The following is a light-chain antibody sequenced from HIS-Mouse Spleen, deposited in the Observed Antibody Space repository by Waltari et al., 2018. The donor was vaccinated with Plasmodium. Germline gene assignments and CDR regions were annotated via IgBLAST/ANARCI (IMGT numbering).Light chain of an antibody. Sequence: AIELTQSPSTLSVSVGDRATISCRASQGISSALAWYQQKPGEAPKLLIYGASSLASGVPARFSGSGSGTDFTLTISSLQPEDFAVYYCQQYNSYSFTFGRGTKVEIK. CDR2: GAS. CDR1: QGISSA. V-gene: IGKV1-13*02. CDR3: QQYNSYSFT. J-gene: IGKJ4*01.